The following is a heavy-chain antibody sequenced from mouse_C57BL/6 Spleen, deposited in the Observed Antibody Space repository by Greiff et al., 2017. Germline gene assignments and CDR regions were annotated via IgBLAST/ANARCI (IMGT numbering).Heavy chain of an antibody. CDR1: GYAFSSYW. D-gene: IGHD2-4*01. CDR2: IYPGDGDT. Sequence: QVQLKESGAELVKPGASVKISCKASGYAFSSYWMNWVKQRPGKGLEWIGQIYPGDGDTNYNGKFKGKATLTADKSSSTAYMQLSSLTSEDSAVYFCARFDYDGFDYWGQGTTLTVSS. J-gene: IGHJ2*01. CDR3: ARFDYDGFDY. V-gene: IGHV1-80*01.